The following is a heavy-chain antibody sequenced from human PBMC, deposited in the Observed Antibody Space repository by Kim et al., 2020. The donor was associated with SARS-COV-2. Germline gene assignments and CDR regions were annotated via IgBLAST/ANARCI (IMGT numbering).Heavy chain of an antibody. CDR1: GGSISSSNW. CDR2: IYHSGST. D-gene: IGHD1-26*01. V-gene: IGHV4-4*02. Sequence: SETLSLTCAVSGGSISSSNWWSWVRQPPGKGLEWIGEIYHSGSTNYNPSLKSRVTISVDKSKNQFSLKLSSVTAADTAVYYCARMCGGGSPGYELDYWGQGTLVTVSS. J-gene: IGHJ4*02. CDR3: ARMCGGGSPGYELDY.